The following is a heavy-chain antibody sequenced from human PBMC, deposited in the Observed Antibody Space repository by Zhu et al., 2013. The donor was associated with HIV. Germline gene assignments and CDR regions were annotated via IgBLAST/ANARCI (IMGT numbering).Heavy chain of an antibody. CDR2: VNPTSGHA. D-gene: IGHD2-8*02. J-gene: IGHJ5*02. Sequence: QVQLLQSGAEVKKTGSSVKVSCKASGYTFTNYGINWVRQATGHGLEWMGWVNPTSGHAGYAQKFQGRVTITRNTSISTVYMELRSLRSDDTAVYYCARMDKGSCTATTCPDWFDPWGQGTLVTVSS. V-gene: IGHV1-8*01. CDR3: ARMDKGSCTATTCPDWFDP. CDR1: GYTFTNYG.